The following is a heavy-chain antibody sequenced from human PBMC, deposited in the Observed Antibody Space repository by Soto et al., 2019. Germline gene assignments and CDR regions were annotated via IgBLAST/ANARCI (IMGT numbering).Heavy chain of an antibody. Sequence: PSETLSLTCTVSGGSISSYYWSWIRQPPGKGLEWIGYIYYSGSTNYNPSLKSRVTISVDTSKNQFSLKLSSVTAADTAVYYCARTVGYGGNPVDYWGQGTLVTVSS. CDR2: IYYSGST. CDR1: GGSISSYY. V-gene: IGHV4-59*01. D-gene: IGHD4-17*01. CDR3: ARTVGYGGNPVDY. J-gene: IGHJ4*02.